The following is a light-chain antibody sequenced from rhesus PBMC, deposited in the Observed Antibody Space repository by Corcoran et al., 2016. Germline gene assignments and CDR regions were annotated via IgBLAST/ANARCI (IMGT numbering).Light chain of an antibody. CDR1: IGDVGTYNY. CDR3: CSDTTTNTYV. CDR2: EVS. Sequence: QSAPTQPPSVSGSPGQSVAISCAGTIGDVGTYNYVSWYQQHPGKAPKLMIYEVSKRPSGVSDRFSGSKSGNTASLTISGLQAEDEADYYCCSDTTTNTYVFGSGTKLTVL. V-gene: IGLV2S7*01. J-gene: IGLJ6*01.